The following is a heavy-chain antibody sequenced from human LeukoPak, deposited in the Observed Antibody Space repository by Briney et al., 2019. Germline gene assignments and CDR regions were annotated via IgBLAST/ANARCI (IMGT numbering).Heavy chain of an antibody. Sequence: GGSLRLSCAASGFTFSSYSMNWVRQAPGKGLEWVSSISSSSSYIYYADSVKGRFTISSDNAKNSLYLQMNSLRAEDTAAYYCARGPHSSDPNIWGQGTMVTVSS. CDR3: ARGPHSSDPNI. CDR2: ISSSSSYI. J-gene: IGHJ3*02. CDR1: GFTFSSYS. D-gene: IGHD6-19*01. V-gene: IGHV3-21*01.